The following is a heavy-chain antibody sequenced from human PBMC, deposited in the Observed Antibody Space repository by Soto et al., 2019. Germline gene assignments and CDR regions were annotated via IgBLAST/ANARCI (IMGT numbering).Heavy chain of an antibody. CDR2: IYYSGST. CDR3: ARRYGDCFDF. V-gene: IGHV4-59*08. J-gene: IGHJ4*02. Sequence: PSETLSLTCTVSGGSISRDYWSWIRQPPGKGLEWIGYIYYSGSTNYNPSLKSRVTISVDTSKNQFSLKLSSVTAADTAVYYCARRYGDCFDFWGQGTLVTVSS. D-gene: IGHD4-17*01. CDR1: GGSISRDY.